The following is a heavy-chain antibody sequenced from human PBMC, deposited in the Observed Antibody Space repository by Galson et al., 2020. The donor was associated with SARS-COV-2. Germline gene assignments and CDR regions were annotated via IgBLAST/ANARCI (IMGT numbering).Heavy chain of an antibody. D-gene: IGHD6-19*01. Sequence: SETLSLTCTVSGGSISSSSYYWGWIRQPPGKGLEWIGSIYYSGSTYYNPSLKSRVTISVDTSKNQFSLKLSSVTAADTAVYYCLGGYSSARIDYWGQGTLVTVSS. J-gene: IGHJ4*02. CDR1: GGSISSSSYY. CDR3: LGGYSSARIDY. V-gene: IGHV4-39*01. CDR2: IYYSGST.